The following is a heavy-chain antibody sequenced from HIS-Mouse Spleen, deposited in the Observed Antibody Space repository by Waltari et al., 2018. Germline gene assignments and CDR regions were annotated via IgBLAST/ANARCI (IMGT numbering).Heavy chain of an antibody. CDR2: IYYSGST. V-gene: IGHV4-39*07. Sequence: QLQLQESGPGLVKPSETLSLTCTVSGGSIISSHYYRGWIRQPPGKGLEWIGSIYYSGSTYYNPSLKSRVTISVDTSKNQFSLKLSSVTAADTAVYYCAREIPYSSSWYDWYFDLWGRGTLVTVSS. CDR1: GGSIISSHYY. D-gene: IGHD6-13*01. CDR3: AREIPYSSSWYDWYFDL. J-gene: IGHJ2*01.